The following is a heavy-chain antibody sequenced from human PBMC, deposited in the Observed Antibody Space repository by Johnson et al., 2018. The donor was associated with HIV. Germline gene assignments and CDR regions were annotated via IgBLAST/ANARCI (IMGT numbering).Heavy chain of an antibody. Sequence: VQLVESGGGLVQPGGSLRLSCAASGFTFSSYAMHWVRQAPGKGLEYVSYISSSGSTIYYADSVKGRFTISRDNAKNSLYLQMNSLRAEDTAVYYCARGRKDIAAVDGLDNDGFDMWGQGTMVTVSS. D-gene: IGHD6-13*01. V-gene: IGHV3-48*04. CDR3: ARGRKDIAAVDGLDNDGFDM. J-gene: IGHJ3*02. CDR2: ISSSGSTI. CDR1: GFTFSSYA.